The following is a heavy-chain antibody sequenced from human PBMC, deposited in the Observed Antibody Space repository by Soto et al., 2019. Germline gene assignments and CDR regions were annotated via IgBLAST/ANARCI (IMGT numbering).Heavy chain of an antibody. CDR3: ARDTMTGYLQFDY. V-gene: IGHV1-18*01. CDR1: GYTFTNYG. Sequence: QVQVVQSGAVVKKPGASVKVSCRTSGYTFTNYGISWVRQAPGQGLEWMGWINANNGKTNYIQTLQGRVTMTTDTSTSTAYMELRSLRSDDTAVYYCARDTMTGYLQFDYWGQGTLVTVSS. CDR2: INANNGKT. D-gene: IGHD3-9*01. J-gene: IGHJ4*02.